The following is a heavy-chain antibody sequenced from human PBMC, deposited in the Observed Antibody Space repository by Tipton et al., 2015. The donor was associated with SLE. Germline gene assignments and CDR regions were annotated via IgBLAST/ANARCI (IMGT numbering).Heavy chain of an antibody. CDR2: ISGSGGST. J-gene: IGHJ4*02. CDR1: GFTFRSYV. Sequence: SLRLSCAASGFTFRSYVMSWVRQAPGKGLEWVSAISGSGGSTYYADSVKGRFTISRDNSKKTLYLQMNSLRAEDTAVYYCAKDPTMIVVVITTDWGQGTLVTVSS. CDR3: AKDPTMIVVVITTD. V-gene: IGHV3-23*01. D-gene: IGHD3-22*01.